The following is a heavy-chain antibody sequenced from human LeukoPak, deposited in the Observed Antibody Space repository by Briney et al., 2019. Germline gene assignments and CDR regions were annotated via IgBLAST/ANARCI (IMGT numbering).Heavy chain of an antibody. CDR1: GFTFSSYS. D-gene: IGHD2-15*01. CDR2: IGSNGGSI. V-gene: IGHV3-64D*06. J-gene: IGHJ4*02. Sequence: GSLRLSCAASGFTFSSYSMNWVRQAPGKGLEYVSVIGSNGGSIYYADSVKGRFTISRDNSKNTLYLQMSSLRAEDTAVYYCVKTFRYCSGGSCQDYWGQGTLVTVSS. CDR3: VKTFRYCSGGSCQDY.